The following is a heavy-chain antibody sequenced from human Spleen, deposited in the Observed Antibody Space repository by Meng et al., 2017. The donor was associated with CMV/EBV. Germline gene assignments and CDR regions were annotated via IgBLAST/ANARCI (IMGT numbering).Heavy chain of an antibody. V-gene: IGHV3-74*01. D-gene: IGHD3-22*01. CDR2: SERDGSSA. CDR3: ASDGGDSSGYGVGALAFDY. J-gene: IGHJ4*02. CDR1: FCNSW. Sequence: FCNSWMDWVRHAPGQWLVQVARSERDGSSATYADCVESRFTISRDSAETTLYVKTNSLRSEETDMYYCASDGGDSSGYGVGALAFDYWGQGTLVTVSS.